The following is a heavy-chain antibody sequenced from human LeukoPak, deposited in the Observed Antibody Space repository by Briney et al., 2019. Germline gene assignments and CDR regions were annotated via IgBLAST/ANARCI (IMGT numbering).Heavy chain of an antibody. V-gene: IGHV1-2*02. J-gene: IGHJ6*03. CDR2: INPNSGGT. D-gene: IGHD5-12*01. CDR1: GYTFTGYY. CDR3: ARDLASTRSYYYYYYMDV. Sequence: ASVKVSCKASGYTFTGYYMHWVRQAPGQGLEWMGWINPNSGGTNYAQKFQGRVTMTRDMSISTAYMELSRLRSDDTAVYYCARDLASTRSYYYYYYMDVWGKGTTVTVSS.